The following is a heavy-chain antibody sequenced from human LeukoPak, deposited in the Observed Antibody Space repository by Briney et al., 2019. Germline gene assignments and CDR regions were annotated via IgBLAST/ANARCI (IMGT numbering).Heavy chain of an antibody. V-gene: IGHV4-4*07. D-gene: IGHD2-15*01. J-gene: IGHJ3*02. Sequence: SETLSLTCTVSGGSISSYYWSWLRQPAGKGLEWIGRIYTSGSTNYNPSLTSRVTMSVDTSKNQFSLKLSSVTAADTAVYYCARVPYGGIFLDIWGQGTMVTVSS. CDR1: GGSISSYY. CDR3: ARVPYGGIFLDI. CDR2: IYTSGST.